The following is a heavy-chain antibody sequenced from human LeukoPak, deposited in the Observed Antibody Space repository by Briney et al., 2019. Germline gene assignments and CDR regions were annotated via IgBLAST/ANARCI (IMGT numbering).Heavy chain of an antibody. D-gene: IGHD1-26*01. Sequence: GGSLRLSCAASGFTFSSYAMHWVRQAPGKGLEWVAVISYDGSNKYYADSVKGRFTISRDNSKNTLYLQMNSLRAEDTAVYYCARNRELPADYWGQGTLVTVPS. CDR2: ISYDGSNK. V-gene: IGHV3-30-3*01. J-gene: IGHJ4*02. CDR1: GFTFSSYA. CDR3: ARNRELPADY.